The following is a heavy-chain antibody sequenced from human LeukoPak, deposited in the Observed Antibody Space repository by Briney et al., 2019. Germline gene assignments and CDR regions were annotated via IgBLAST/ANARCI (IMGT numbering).Heavy chain of an antibody. Sequence: GASVNVSCKASGYTFTSYDINWVRRATGQGLEWMGWMNPNSGITDYAQKFQGRVTMTRNTSISTAYMELSSLRSEDTAVYYCARLSYYYGMDVWGQGTTVTVSS. CDR1: GYTFTSYD. CDR2: MNPNSGIT. J-gene: IGHJ6*02. V-gene: IGHV1-8*01. CDR3: ARLSYYYGMDV.